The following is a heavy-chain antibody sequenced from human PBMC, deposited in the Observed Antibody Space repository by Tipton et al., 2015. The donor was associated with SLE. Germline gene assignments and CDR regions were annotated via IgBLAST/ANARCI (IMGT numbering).Heavy chain of an antibody. D-gene: IGHD6-19*01. CDR3: AKALPSSSGWLGDY. V-gene: IGHV3-74*01. CDR2: INSDGSST. CDR1: GFTFSSYW. J-gene: IGHJ4*02. Sequence: SLRLSCAASGFTFSSYWMHWVRQAPGKGLVWVSRINSDGSSTSYADSVKGRFTISRDNSKNTLYLQMNSLRAEDTAVYYCAKALPSSSGWLGDYWGQGSLVTVSS.